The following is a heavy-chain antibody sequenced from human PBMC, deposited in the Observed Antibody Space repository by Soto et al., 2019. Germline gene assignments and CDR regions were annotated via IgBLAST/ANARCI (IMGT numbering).Heavy chain of an antibody. CDR2: IYYSGST. CDR3: ARVSGTNYDSPFTYYYGMDV. Sequence: SETLSLTCTVSGGSISSGDYYWSWIRQPPGKGLEWIGYIYYSGSTYYNPSLKSRVTISVDTSKNQFSLKLSSVTAADTAVYYCARVSGTNYDSPFTYYYGMDVWGQGTTVTVSS. D-gene: IGHD3-3*01. CDR1: GGSISSGDYY. J-gene: IGHJ6*02. V-gene: IGHV4-30-4*01.